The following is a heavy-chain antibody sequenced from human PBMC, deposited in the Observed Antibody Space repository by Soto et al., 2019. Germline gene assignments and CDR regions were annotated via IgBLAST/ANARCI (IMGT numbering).Heavy chain of an antibody. CDR3: AKNYAFGGNSWWDH. J-gene: IGHJ5*02. CDR2: LTGSGKSK. V-gene: IGHV3-23*01. D-gene: IGHD2-21*01. CDR1: GFTFSTCG. Sequence: EVQLLESGGGLVQPGGSLRLSCAASGFTFSTCGMSWVRQAPGKGLDWVSSLTGSGKSKSYADSVKGRFTISRDNSKNTLYLQMNSLRAEDTAVYYCAKNYAFGGNSWWDHWCQGALVTVSS.